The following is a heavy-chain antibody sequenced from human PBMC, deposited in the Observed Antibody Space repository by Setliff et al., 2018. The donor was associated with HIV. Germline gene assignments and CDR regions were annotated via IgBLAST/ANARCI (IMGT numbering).Heavy chain of an antibody. V-gene: IGHV1-3*01. Sequence: ASVKVSCKASGYTFTSYAMHWVRQAPGQRLEWMGWINAGNGNTKYSQKFQGRVTMTRDTSASTAYMELSSLRSEDTAVYYCARPRPHCGGDCHSAWFDPWGQGTLVTVSS. CDR3: ARPRPHCGGDCHSAWFDP. CDR1: GYTFTSYA. CDR2: INAGNGNT. D-gene: IGHD2-21*02. J-gene: IGHJ5*02.